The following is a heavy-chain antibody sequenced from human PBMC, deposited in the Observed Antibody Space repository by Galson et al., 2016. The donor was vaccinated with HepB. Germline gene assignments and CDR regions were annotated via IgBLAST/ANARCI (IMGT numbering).Heavy chain of an antibody. CDR2: IYRGDST. J-gene: IGHJ6*02. V-gene: IGHV3-66*01. D-gene: IGHD5-12*01. CDR3: ASGHYTLGYSPYANWGMDV. Sequence: SLRLSCAASGFTASNTYMTWVRQAPGKGLEWVSVIYRGDSTHYADSVKGRFTVSRDNSKNTVYLQMSRLRAEDTAVYYCASGHYTLGYSPYANWGMDVWGQGSPGTVSS. CDR1: GFTASNTY.